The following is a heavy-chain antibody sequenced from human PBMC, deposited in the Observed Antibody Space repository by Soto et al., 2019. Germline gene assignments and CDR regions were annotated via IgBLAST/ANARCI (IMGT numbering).Heavy chain of an antibody. Sequence: EVQLLESGGGLVQPGGSLRLSCVGSGFTFSAHAITWVRQAPGKGLEWVSTLGTIGAFYADSVKGRFTISRDNSKHTVKLQMNSLRGEDTAIYYCARDLTTHDYWGQGTVVTVSS. V-gene: IGHV3-23*01. J-gene: IGHJ4*02. CDR3: ARDLTTHDY. CDR1: GFTFSAHA. CDR2: LGTIGA.